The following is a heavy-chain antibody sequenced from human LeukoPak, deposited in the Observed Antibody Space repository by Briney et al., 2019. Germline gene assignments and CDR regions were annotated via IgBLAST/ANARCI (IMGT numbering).Heavy chain of an antibody. V-gene: IGHV4-4*07. Sequence: PSETLSLTCTVSGNSFGDYYWSWIRQPAGKGLEWIGRISSSGSTNYNPSLKSRVTISVDTSKNQFSLKMDYVTAADTAVYYCATLPTRDYYYYMDVWGKGTMVTVSS. CDR2: ISSSGST. CDR3: ATLPTRDYYYYMDV. CDR1: GNSFGDYY. J-gene: IGHJ6*03. D-gene: IGHD5-24*01.